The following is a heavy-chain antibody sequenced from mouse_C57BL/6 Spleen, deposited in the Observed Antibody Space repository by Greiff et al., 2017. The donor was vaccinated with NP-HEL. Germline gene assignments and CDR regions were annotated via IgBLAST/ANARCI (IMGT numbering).Heavy chain of an antibody. CDR2: IYPGDGDT. CDR1: GYAFSSSW. CDR3: AREDYYGSSYRGNFDY. J-gene: IGHJ2*01. V-gene: IGHV1-82*01. D-gene: IGHD1-1*01. Sequence: QVQLQQSGPELVKPGASVKISCKASGYAFSSSWMNWVKQRPGKGLEWIGRIYPGDGDTNYNGKFKGKATLTADKSSSTAYMQLSSLTSEDSAVYFCAREDYYGSSYRGNFDYWGQGTTLTVSS.